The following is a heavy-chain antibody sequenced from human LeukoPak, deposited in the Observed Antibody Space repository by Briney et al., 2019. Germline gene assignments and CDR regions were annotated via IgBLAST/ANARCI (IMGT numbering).Heavy chain of an antibody. CDR1: GGSISSGDYY. CDR2: IYYSGST. J-gene: IGHJ6*02. Sequence: SQTLSLTCTVSGGSISSGDYYWSWIRQPPGKGLEWIGYIYYSGSTYYNPSLKSRVTISVDTSKNQFSLKLSSVTAADTAVYYCGASPRLDSSGYYWDYYYYGMDVWGQGTTVTVSS. V-gene: IGHV4-30-4*01. CDR3: GASPRLDSSGYYWDYYYYGMDV. D-gene: IGHD3-22*01.